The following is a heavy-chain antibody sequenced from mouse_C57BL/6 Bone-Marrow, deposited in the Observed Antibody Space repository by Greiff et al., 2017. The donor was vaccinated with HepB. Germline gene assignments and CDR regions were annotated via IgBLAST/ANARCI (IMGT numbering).Heavy chain of an antibody. D-gene: IGHD1-1*01. Sequence: EVHLVESGGGLVKPGGSLKLSCAASGFTFSSYAMSWVRQTPEKRLEWVATISDGGSYTYYPDNVKGRFTISRDNAKYNLYLQMSHLKSEDTAVYYCAKDHYGSSSPWFAYWGQGTLVTVSA. CDR1: GFTFSSYA. J-gene: IGHJ3*01. CDR2: ISDGGSYT. CDR3: AKDHYGSSSPWFAY. V-gene: IGHV5-4*01.